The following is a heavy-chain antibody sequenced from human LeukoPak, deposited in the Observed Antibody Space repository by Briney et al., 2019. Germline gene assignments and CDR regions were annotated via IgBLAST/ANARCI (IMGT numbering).Heavy chain of an antibody. Sequence: AASVKVSCKASGYTFTSYDINWVRQATGQGLEWMGWMNPNSGNTGYAQKFQGRATITRNTSISTAYMELSSLRSEDTAVYYCARSRRGQFRIILALYYYYYMDVWGKGTTVTVSS. CDR2: MNPNSGNT. CDR3: ARSRRGQFRIILALYYYYYMDV. CDR1: GYTFTSYD. D-gene: IGHD1-14*01. J-gene: IGHJ6*03. V-gene: IGHV1-8*03.